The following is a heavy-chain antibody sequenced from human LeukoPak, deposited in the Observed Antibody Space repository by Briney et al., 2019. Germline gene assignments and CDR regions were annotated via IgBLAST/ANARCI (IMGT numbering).Heavy chain of an antibody. CDR2: IRSKAYGGTT. CDR3: TRDPGIQLWLYAFDI. D-gene: IGHD5-18*01. J-gene: IGHJ3*02. Sequence: GGSLRLSCTASGFTFGDYAMSWVRQAPGKGLEWVGFIRSKAYGGTTEYAASVKGRFTISRDDSKSIAYLQMNSLKTEDTAVYYCTRDPGIQLWLYAFDIWGQGTMVTVSS. V-gene: IGHV3-49*04. CDR1: GFTFGDYA.